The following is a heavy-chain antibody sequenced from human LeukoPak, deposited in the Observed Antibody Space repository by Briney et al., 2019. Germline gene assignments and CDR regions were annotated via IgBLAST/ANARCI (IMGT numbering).Heavy chain of an antibody. D-gene: IGHD2-2*01. J-gene: IGHJ4*02. V-gene: IGHV3-23*01. CDR1: RFTFSTYA. CDR3: AKSTGFYGTIGASCDY. CDR2: ISGSGDTT. Sequence: GGSLRLSCTASRFTFSTYAMNWVRQAPGTGLEWVSTISGSGDTTYHADSVKGRFAISRDNSKNTLYLQMNSLRAEGTAVYYCAKSTGFYGTIGASCDYWGQGTLVTVSS.